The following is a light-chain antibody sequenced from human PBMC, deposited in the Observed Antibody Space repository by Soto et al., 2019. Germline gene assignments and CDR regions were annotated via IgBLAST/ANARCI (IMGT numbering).Light chain of an antibody. J-gene: IGKJ5*01. Sequence: EIVMTQSPGTLSVSPGEGATLFCRASQSVRTKLAWYQQRAGQAPRLLMYGASTRATGIPDRFSGSGSGTEFTLTISSLQSKDFAVYYCQQYNSWPPITFGQGTRLEIK. CDR2: GAS. CDR3: QQYNSWPPIT. V-gene: IGKV3-15*01. CDR1: QSVRTK.